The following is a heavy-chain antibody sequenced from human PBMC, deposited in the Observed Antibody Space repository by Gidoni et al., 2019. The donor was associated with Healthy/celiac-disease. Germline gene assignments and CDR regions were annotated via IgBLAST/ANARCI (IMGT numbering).Heavy chain of an antibody. CDR2: INPSGGST. J-gene: IGHJ4*02. Sequence: PDQGLEWMGIINPSGGSTSYAQKFQGRVTMTRDTSTSTVYMELSSLRSEDTAVYYCARGIAAAEDEFDYWGQGTLVTVSS. V-gene: IGHV1-46*03. D-gene: IGHD6-13*01. CDR3: ARGIAAAEDEFDY.